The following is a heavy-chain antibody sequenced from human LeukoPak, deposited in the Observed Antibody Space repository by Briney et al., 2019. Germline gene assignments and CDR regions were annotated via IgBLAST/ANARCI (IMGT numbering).Heavy chain of an antibody. CDR3: ARSLVVGATYPYH. CDR2: ISSSSSTI. Sequence: GGSLRLSCAASGFTFSSYGMTWVRQAPGKGLEWVSYISSSSSTIYYADSVKGRFTISRDNAKNSLYLQLNSLRAEDTAVYYCARSLVVGATYPYHRGQGTLVTVSS. V-gene: IGHV3-48*01. D-gene: IGHD1-26*01. J-gene: IGHJ4*02. CDR1: GFTFSSYG.